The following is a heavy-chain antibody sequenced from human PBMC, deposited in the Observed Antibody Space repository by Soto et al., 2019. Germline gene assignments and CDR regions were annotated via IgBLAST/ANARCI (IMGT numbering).Heavy chain of an antibody. CDR1: GGSISTYY. J-gene: IGHJ4*02. CDR3: ARGITATRFDY. V-gene: IGHV4-59*12. CDR2: MRHTGST. Sequence: SETLSLTCTVSGGSISTYYWSWVRQPPGKELEWIGYMRHTGSTTYAPSLRSRVTISLDTSKNQFSLKLSSVTAADTAVYYCARGITATRFDYWGQGTLVTVSP.